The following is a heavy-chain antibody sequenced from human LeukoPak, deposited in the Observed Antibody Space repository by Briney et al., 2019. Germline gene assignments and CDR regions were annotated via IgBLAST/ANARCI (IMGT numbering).Heavy chain of an antibody. V-gene: IGHV3-21*01. J-gene: IGHJ3*02. CDR2: ISSSSSYI. Sequence: GGSLRLSCAASGFTFSSYSMNWVRQAPGKGLEWVSSISSSSSYIYYADSVKGRFTISRDNAKNSLYLQMNSLRAEDTAVYYCARVRSNYGSDAFDIWGQGTMVTVSS. D-gene: IGHD4-11*01. CDR3: ARVRSNYGSDAFDI. CDR1: GFTFSSYS.